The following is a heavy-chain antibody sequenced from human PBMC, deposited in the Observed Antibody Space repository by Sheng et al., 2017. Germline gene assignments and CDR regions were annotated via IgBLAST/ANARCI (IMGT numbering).Heavy chain of an antibody. J-gene: IGHJ6*02. D-gene: IGHD3-16*01. V-gene: IGHV3-48*03. CDR1: GFSFKDYE. Sequence: DLEESGGRLVQPGGSLRLSCVASGFSFKDYEMNWVRQAPGKGLEWLSYITTSGSMIKYADSVQGRFTISRDDAKNTLNLQMTGLRVDDTGVYYCARALRPYYYYYGMDVWDQGP. CDR3: ARALRPYYYYYGMDV. CDR2: ITTSGSMI.